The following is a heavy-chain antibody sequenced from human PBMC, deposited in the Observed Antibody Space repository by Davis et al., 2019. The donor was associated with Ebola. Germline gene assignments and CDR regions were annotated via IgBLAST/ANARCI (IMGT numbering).Heavy chain of an antibody. CDR3: ARGNYGDYIGKSGGILDY. CDR2: IKQDGSEK. J-gene: IGHJ4*02. CDR1: GFPFSTYW. D-gene: IGHD4-17*01. Sequence: GGSLRLSCAASGFPFSTYWMSWVRQAPGKGLEWVANIKQDGSEKYYVASVRGRFTISRDNAKSSLFLQVNSLRAEDTAVYYCARGNYGDYIGKSGGILDYWGQGTLVTVSS. V-gene: IGHV3-7*01.